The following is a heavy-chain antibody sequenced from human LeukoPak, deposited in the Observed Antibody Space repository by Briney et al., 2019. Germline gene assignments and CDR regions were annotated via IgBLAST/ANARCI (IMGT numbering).Heavy chain of an antibody. Sequence: GGSLRLSCAASGFTFSSYTMNWVRQAPGKGLEWVSSISSSSSYIYYADSVKGRFTISRDNAKNSLYLQMNSLRAEDTAVYYCARGVVILRYWYFDLWGRGTLVTVSS. V-gene: IGHV3-21*01. D-gene: IGHD3-22*01. CDR2: ISSSSSYI. CDR1: GFTFSSYT. CDR3: ARGVVILRYWYFDL. J-gene: IGHJ2*01.